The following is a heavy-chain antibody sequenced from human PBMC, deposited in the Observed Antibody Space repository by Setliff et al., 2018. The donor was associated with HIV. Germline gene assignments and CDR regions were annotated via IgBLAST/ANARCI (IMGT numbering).Heavy chain of an antibody. J-gene: IGHJ4*02. CDR3: ASGYNYAYSDY. CDR1: NYSISSGHY. V-gene: IGHV4-38-2*01. CDR2: MYHSGST. Sequence: SETLSLTCAVSNYSISSGHYWGWIRQSPGKGLEWIGSMYHSGSTYSNPSLKSRVTMSIDTSKNQLSLKLRSVTAADTAVYYCASGYNYAYSDYWGQGTLVTVS. D-gene: IGHD5-18*01.